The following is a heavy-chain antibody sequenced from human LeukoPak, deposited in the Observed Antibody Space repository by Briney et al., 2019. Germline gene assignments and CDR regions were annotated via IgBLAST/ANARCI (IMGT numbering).Heavy chain of an antibody. V-gene: IGHV3-30*03. J-gene: IGHJ4*02. CDR1: GFTFSDSW. D-gene: IGHD4-23*01. CDR3: TTYPTYGGQGY. Sequence: GGSLRLSCAASGFTFSDSWMTWVRQAPGKGLEWVAVISYDGSNKYYADSVKGRFTISRDNSKNTLYLQMNSLRAEDTAVYYCTTYPTYGGQGYWGQGTLVTVSS. CDR2: ISYDGSNK.